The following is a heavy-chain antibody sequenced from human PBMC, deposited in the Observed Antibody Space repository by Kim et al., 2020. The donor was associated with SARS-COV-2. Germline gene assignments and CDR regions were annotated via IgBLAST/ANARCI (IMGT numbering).Heavy chain of an antibody. D-gene: IGHD3-22*01. V-gene: IGHV4-59*12. Sequence: SETLSLTCTVSGAAFDDYYWSWIRQPPGKGLEWIGYIHYNGKNNYNPSLKSRATLSLDGSRNQFPLTLNFVTAADSAVYYCAGKRAGSSGFIDSWGQGTLVTVSS. J-gene: IGHJ4*02. CDR1: GAAFDDYY. CDR3: AGKRAGSSGFIDS. CDR2: IHYNGKN.